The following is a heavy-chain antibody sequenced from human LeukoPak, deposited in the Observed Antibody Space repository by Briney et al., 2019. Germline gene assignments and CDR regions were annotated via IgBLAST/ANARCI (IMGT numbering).Heavy chain of an antibody. V-gene: IGHV3-23*01. Sequence: GGSLRLSCAASGFTFSSYAMSWVRQAPGKGLXXXXXISGSGGSTYYAXXXKGRFTISRDNSKNTLYLQMNSLRAEDTAVYYCAKDRSAQQWLETPYDYWGQGTLVTVSP. CDR1: GFTFSSYA. CDR2: ISGSGGST. D-gene: IGHD6-19*01. J-gene: IGHJ4*02. CDR3: AKDRSAQQWLETPYDY.